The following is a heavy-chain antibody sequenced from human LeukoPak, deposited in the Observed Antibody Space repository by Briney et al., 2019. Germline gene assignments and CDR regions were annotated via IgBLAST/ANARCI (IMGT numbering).Heavy chain of an antibody. CDR3: AREIVGATPDAFDI. V-gene: IGHV3-7*01. CDR2: IKQDGSEK. J-gene: IGHJ3*02. CDR1: GFTFSSYW. Sequence: QSGGSLRLSCAASGFTFSSYWMSWVRQAPGKGLEWVANIKQDGSEKYYVDSVKGRFTISRDNAKNSLYLQMNSLRAEDTAVYYCAREIVGATPDAFDIWGQGTMVTVSS. D-gene: IGHD1-26*01.